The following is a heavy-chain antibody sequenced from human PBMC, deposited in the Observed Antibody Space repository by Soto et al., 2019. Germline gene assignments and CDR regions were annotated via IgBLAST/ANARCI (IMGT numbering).Heavy chain of an antibody. CDR3: ARDSSHSNGYYYFDY. D-gene: IGHD6-19*01. V-gene: IGHV3-33*01. CDR2: IWYDGSNQ. Sequence: GGSLRLSCAASGLTFSNYGMHWVRQAPGKGLQWVEFIWYDGSNQDYADSVKGRFTISRDNSKKALSLQMDSLRAEDTSVYYCARDSSHSNGYYYFDYWGLGTLVTVSS. CDR1: GLTFSNYG. J-gene: IGHJ4*02.